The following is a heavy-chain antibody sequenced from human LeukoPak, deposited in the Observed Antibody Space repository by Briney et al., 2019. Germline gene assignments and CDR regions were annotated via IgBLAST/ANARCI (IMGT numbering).Heavy chain of an antibody. Sequence: SETLSLTCTVSGGSISSDGHYWSWIRQHPGKGLEWIGYISYSGGTYYKPSLKGRISISIDTSKSQFSLKLSSVTAADTAVYCCARGSRYDSSGYHADYWGQGTLVTVSS. CDR3: ARGSRYDSSGYHADY. CDR1: GGSISSDGHY. D-gene: IGHD3-22*01. CDR2: ISYSGGT. J-gene: IGHJ4*02. V-gene: IGHV4-31*03.